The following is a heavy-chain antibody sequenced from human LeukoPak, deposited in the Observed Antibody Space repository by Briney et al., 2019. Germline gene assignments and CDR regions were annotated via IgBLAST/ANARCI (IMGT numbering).Heavy chain of an antibody. D-gene: IGHD5-18*01. CDR3: ARGRGDTAMVRDYYYYMDV. CDR1: GYTFTSYD. CDR2: MNPNRGNT. V-gene: IGHV1-8*01. Sequence: ASVKVSCKASGYTFTSYDINWGQQATGQGLEWMGWMNPNRGNTGYAQKFQGRVTMTRNNSISTAYLELSSLRSEDTAVYYCARGRGDTAMVRDYYYYMDVWGKGTTVTVSS. J-gene: IGHJ6*03.